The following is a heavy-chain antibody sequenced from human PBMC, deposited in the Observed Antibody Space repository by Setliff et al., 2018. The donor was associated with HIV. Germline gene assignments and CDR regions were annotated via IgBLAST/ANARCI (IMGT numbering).Heavy chain of an antibody. D-gene: IGHD2-2*01. CDR2: IYSNGNT. CDR3: TTVVPAAIPYFDY. V-gene: IGHV4-4*07. J-gene: IGHJ4*02. Sequence: SETLSLTCTVSGGSISGYYWSWIRQPAEKRLEWIGRIYSNGNTNYNPSLKGRVTMSVSTSKNQFSLNLSSVTAADTAVYYCTTVVPAAIPYFDYWGQGALVTVSS. CDR1: GGSISGYY.